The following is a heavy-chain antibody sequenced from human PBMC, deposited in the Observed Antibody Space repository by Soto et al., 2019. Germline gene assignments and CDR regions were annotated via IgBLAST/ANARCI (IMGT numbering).Heavy chain of an antibody. CDR1: DGSISSYY. CDR2: IYYSGST. D-gene: IGHD4-17*01. CDR3: ARDKDGEGGWFDP. V-gene: IGHV4-59*01. J-gene: IGHJ5*02. Sequence: SETLSLTCTVSDGSISSYYWSWIRQPPGKGLEWIGYIYYSGSTNYNPSLKSRVTISVDTSKNQFSLKLSSVTAADTAVYYCARDKDGEGGWFDPWGQGTLVTVSS.